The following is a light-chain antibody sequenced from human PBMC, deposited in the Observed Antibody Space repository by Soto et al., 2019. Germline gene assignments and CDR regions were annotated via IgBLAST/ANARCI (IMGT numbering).Light chain of an antibody. V-gene: IGKV3-20*01. CDR1: QSVTSSY. J-gene: IGKJ4*01. Sequence: EIVLTQSPGTLSLSPGDRATLSCRASQSVTSSYLAWYQQKPGQAPRILIYGASSRATGIADRFSGSGAGTTFSLTISRLEPEDFAVYYCQQYGNSPLTFGGGTKVEIK. CDR2: GAS. CDR3: QQYGNSPLT.